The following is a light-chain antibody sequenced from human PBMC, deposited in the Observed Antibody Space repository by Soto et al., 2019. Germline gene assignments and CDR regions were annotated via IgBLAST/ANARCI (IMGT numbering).Light chain of an antibody. Sequence: EIVLTQSPGTLSLSPGERVTLSCRASQSVSSYLAWYQQKPGQAPRLLIYDASNRATGIPARFSGSGSGTDFTLTISSLEPEDFAVYYCQQRSNRPPVFGPGTKVEIK. J-gene: IGKJ3*01. CDR1: QSVSSY. CDR2: DAS. V-gene: IGKV3-11*01. CDR3: QQRSNRPPV.